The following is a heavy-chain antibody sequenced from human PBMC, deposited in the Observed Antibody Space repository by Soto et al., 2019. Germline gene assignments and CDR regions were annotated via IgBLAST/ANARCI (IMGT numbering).Heavy chain of an antibody. CDR2: IIPIFGTA. V-gene: IGHV1-69*06. CDR3: ARGHSGDTAMVDIPNWFDP. CDR1: GGTFSSYA. J-gene: IGHJ5*02. Sequence: SVKVSCKASGGTFSSYAISWVRQAPGQGLEWMGGIIPIFGTANYAQKFQGRVTITADKSTSTAYMELSSLRSEDTAVYYCARGHSGDTAMVDIPNWFDPWGQGTLVTVSS. D-gene: IGHD5-18*01.